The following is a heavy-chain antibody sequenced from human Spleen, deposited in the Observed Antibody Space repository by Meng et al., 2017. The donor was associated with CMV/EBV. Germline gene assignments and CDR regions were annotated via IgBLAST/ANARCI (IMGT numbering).Heavy chain of an antibody. CDR1: GGSISSSSYY. V-gene: IGHV4-39*07. CDR2: IHYSGST. J-gene: IGHJ6*02. D-gene: IGHD6-13*01. CDR3: ARDCVHQRKQLPPPYYYGMDV. Sequence: GSLRLSCTVSGGSISSSSYYCGWIRQPPGKGLEWIGGIHYSGSTYYNPSLKSRVTISVDTSKNQFSLKLSSVTAADTAVYYCARDCVHQRKQLPPPYYYGMDVWGQGTTVTVSS.